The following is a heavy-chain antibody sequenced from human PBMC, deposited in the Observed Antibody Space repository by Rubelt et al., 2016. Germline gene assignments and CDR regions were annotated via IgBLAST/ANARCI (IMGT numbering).Heavy chain of an antibody. Sequence: LSCAASGFTFSSYAMSWVRQAPGRGLECVANIRGNSATSYYADSVKGRFTISRDNSENTLYLQMNSLRAEDTAVYYCARAPHYGPPLYYFDFWGQGTLVTVSS. D-gene: IGHD3-10*01. CDR3: ARAPHYGPPLYYFDF. V-gene: IGHV3-23*01. J-gene: IGHJ4*02. CDR2: IRGNSATS. CDR1: GFTFSSYA.